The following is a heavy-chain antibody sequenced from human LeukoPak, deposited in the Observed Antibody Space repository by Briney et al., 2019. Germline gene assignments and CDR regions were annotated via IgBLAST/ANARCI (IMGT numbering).Heavy chain of an antibody. CDR2: IYTTGST. D-gene: IGHD3-10*01. CDR3: ARVRRITMVRGVPNYYYYMDV. V-gene: IGHV4-4*07. J-gene: IGHJ6*03. Sequence: SETLSLTCTVSGGSINNYYWSWIRQPAGKGLEWIGRIYTTGSTNYNPSLKSRITMSVDTSKNQFSLKLSSVTAADTAVYYCARVRRITMVRGVPNYYYYMDVWGKGTTVTVSS. CDR1: GGSINNYY.